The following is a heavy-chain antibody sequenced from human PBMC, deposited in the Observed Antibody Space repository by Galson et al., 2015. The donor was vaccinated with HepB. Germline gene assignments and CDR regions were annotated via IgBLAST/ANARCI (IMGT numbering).Heavy chain of an antibody. CDR3: ARRGSRSYYYYGMDV. CDR1: GYSFTSYW. D-gene: IGHD3-16*01. J-gene: IGHJ6*02. V-gene: IGHV5-51*03. Sequence: QSGAEVKKSGESLKISCKGSGYSFTSYWIVWVRQRPGKGLEWMGIIQPGDSDTRYSPSFQGQVTISADRSISTAYLQWSSLKASDSAMYYCARRGSRSYYYYGMDVWGQGTTVTVSS. CDR2: IQPGDSDT.